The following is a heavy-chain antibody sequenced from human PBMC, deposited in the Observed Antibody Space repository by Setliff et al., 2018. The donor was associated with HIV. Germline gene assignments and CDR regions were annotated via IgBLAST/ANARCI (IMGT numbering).Heavy chain of an antibody. CDR2: IQTNSGGT. V-gene: IGHV1-2*02. Sequence: ASVKVSCKASGYSFTAYYIHFVRQAPGQGLEWMGWIQTNSGGTKSAQKFQGRVTMTRDTSISTAYMELNSLTSDDTAVYYCARGRHSRTYEAFDIWGPGTMVTVSS. CDR3: ARGRHSRTYEAFDI. D-gene: IGHD2-2*01. J-gene: IGHJ3*02. CDR1: GYSFTAYY.